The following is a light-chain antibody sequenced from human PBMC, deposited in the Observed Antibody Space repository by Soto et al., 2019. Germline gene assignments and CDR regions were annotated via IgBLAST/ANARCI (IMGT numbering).Light chain of an antibody. CDR1: QSVSSY. V-gene: IGKV3-11*01. J-gene: IGKJ4*01. CDR3: QQYGKTHLT. Sequence: IVLTQSPSTLSLSPGERATLSCRASQSVSSYLAWYQQKPGQAPRLLIYDASNRATGIPARFSGSGSGTDFTLTIISLEPEDFALYYCQQYGKTHLTFGGGTKVDIK. CDR2: DAS.